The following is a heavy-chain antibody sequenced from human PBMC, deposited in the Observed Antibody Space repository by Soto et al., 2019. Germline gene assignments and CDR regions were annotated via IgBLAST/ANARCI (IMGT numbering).Heavy chain of an antibody. J-gene: IGHJ4*02. D-gene: IGHD3-10*01. V-gene: IGHV3-23*01. CDR3: ARYIRGPMDFYFDF. Sequence: EVQLLESGGGLVQPGGSLRLSCAASEFTFSSYAMTLVRQAPGRGLDWVSVITYNGDNTFYADSVKSRFTISRDNSKDTVDLQLNNVRAEDSAIYYGARYIRGPMDFYFDFWGPGVLVTVSS. CDR1: EFTFSSYA. CDR2: ITYNGDNT.